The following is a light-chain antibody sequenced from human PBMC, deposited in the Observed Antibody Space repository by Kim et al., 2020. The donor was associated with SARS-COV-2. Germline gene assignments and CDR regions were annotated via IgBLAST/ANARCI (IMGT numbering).Light chain of an antibody. Sequence: QSVTISCTETSSDVGGYNYVSWYQQHPGKVPKLMIYDVSKRPSGVTDRFSGSKSGNTASLTISGLQAEDEADYYCCSYAGSYTHVVFGGGTQLTVL. CDR2: DVS. CDR3: CSYAGSYTHVV. J-gene: IGLJ2*01. V-gene: IGLV2-11*01. CDR1: SSDVGGYNY.